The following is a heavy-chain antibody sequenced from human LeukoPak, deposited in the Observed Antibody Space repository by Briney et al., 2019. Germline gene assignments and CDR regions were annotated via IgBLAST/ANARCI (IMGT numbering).Heavy chain of an antibody. J-gene: IGHJ3*02. CDR2: FDPEDGET. CDR1: GYTLTELS. V-gene: IGHV1-24*01. CDR3: ATGYYYDSSGYFDAFDI. Sequence: ASVKVSCKVSGYTLTELSMHWVRQAPGKGLEWMGGFDPEDGETIYAQKFQGRVTMTEDTSTDTAYMELSSLRPEDTAVYYCATGYYYDSSGYFDAFDIWGQGTMVTVSS. D-gene: IGHD3-22*01.